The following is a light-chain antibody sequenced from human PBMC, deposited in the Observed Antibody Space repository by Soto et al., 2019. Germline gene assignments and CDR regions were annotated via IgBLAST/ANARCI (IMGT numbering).Light chain of an antibody. CDR3: QAWDSSIVV. Sequence: SYELTQPPSVSVSPGQTASITCSGDTLGDKYACWYQQKPGQSPVLVIYQDGKRPAGIPERFSGSNSGNTATLTISGTQAMDEADYYCQAWDSSIVVFGGGTKLTVL. J-gene: IGLJ2*01. CDR2: QDG. CDR1: TLGDKY. V-gene: IGLV3-1*01.